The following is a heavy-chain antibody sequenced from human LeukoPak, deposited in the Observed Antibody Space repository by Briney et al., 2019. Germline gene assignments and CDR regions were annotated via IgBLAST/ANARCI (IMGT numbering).Heavy chain of an antibody. D-gene: IGHD6-6*01. Sequence: ASVKVSCKASVYTFTIYGISWVRQAPGQGLEWMGWISAYNGNTNYAQKLQGRVTMTTDTSTSTAYMELRSLRSDDTAVYYCARDTPSSIAALTIFDYWGQGTLVTVSS. CDR3: ARDTPSSIAALTIFDY. J-gene: IGHJ4*02. CDR1: VYTFTIYG. CDR2: ISAYNGNT. V-gene: IGHV1-18*01.